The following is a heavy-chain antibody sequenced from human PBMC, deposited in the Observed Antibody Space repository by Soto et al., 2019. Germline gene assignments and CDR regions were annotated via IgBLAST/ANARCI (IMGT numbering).Heavy chain of an antibody. D-gene: IGHD2-2*01. CDR3: ARVRKYCSATSCYLDP. J-gene: IGHJ5*02. CDR1: GDSISSSNW. CDR2: IHHSGTT. V-gene: IGHV4-4*02. Sequence: ETLSLTCSVSGDSISSSNWWHWVRQPPGKGLEWIGEIHHSGTTNYNPSLKSRVAISVDRSKNQFSLKLNSVTAADTAVYYCARVRKYCSATSCYLDPWGQGTLVTVSS.